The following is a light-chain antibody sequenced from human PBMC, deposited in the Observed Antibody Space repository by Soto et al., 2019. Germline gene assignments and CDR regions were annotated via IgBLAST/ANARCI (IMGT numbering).Light chain of an antibody. Sequence: QSALTQPASVSGSPGQSITISCTGTSSDVGGYNFVSWYQQHPGKAPKLMIYDVSNRPSGVSNRFSGSTSGNRASLTISRLPAEDADDCYCSSNTSSSTVIFGGGTKVTVL. V-gene: IGLV2-14*03. CDR3: SSNTSSSTVI. CDR2: DVS. J-gene: IGLJ2*01. CDR1: SSDVGGYNF.